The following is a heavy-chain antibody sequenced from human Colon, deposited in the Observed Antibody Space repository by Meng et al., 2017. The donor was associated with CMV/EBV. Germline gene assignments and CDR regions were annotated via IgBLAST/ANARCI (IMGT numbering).Heavy chain of an antibody. CDR3: AKGRGTAVAGPVNV. V-gene: IGHV3-43D*03. D-gene: IGHD6-19*01. CDR1: GFTFSNYA. J-gene: IGHJ6*02. Sequence: GESLKISCAASGFTFSNYAMSWVRQAPGKGLEWVSLIGWDGRTTYYADSVKGRFTISRDNTKNSLYLQMNSLRPEDSALYYCAKGRGTAVAGPVNVWGQGTTVTVSS. CDR2: IGWDGRTT.